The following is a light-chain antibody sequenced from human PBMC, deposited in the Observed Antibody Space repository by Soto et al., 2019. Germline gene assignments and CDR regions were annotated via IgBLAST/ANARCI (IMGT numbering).Light chain of an antibody. CDR3: SSYTSSSTLV. CDR1: SSDVGGYNY. Sequence: QSALTQPASVSGSPGQSITISCTGTSSDVGGYNYVSWYQQHPGKAPKLMIYEVNNRPSGVSNRFSGSKSGNTASLTISGLQAEDEADYYCSSYTSSSTLVFGGATKLTVL. CDR2: EVN. V-gene: IGLV2-14*01. J-gene: IGLJ3*02.